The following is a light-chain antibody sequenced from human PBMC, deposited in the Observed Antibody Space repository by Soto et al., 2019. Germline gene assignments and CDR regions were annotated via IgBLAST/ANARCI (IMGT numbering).Light chain of an antibody. Sequence: DVVMTQSPLSLPVTLGQPASISCRSSRSLVYSDGNTYLSWFQQRPGQSPRRLIYKVSDRDSGVPDRFSGSGSGTDFTLKISRVEAEDVGVYYCMQGTHWPLTFGQGTKGEIK. CDR1: RSLVYSDGNTY. CDR2: KVS. J-gene: IGKJ1*01. CDR3: MQGTHWPLT. V-gene: IGKV2-30*01.